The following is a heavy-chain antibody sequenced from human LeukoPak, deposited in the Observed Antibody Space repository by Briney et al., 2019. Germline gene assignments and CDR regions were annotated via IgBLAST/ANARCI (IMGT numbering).Heavy chain of an antibody. D-gene: IGHD3-10*01. CDR3: ASPIRGY. Sequence: PSETLSLTCTVYGGSFSGYYWSWIRQPPGKGLEYIGEINHSGSTNYNPSLKSRVTISVDTSKNQLSLRLSSVTAADTAVYYCASPIRGYWGQGTLVTVSS. V-gene: IGHV4-34*01. J-gene: IGHJ4*02. CDR2: INHSGST. CDR1: GGSFSGYY.